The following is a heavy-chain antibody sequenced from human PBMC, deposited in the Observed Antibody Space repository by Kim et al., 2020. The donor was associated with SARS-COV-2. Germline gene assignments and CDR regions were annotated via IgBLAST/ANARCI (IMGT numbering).Heavy chain of an antibody. J-gene: IGHJ4*02. D-gene: IGHD3-22*01. V-gene: IGHV4-59*01. CDR3: ARAEYYYDSSGYVE. Sequence: PALKSRVTISVDTSKNQFSLKLSSVTAADTAVYYCARAEYYYDSSGYVEWGQGTLVTVSS.